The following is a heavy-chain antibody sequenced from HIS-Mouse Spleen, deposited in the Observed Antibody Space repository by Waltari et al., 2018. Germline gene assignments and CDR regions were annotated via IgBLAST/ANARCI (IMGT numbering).Heavy chain of an antibody. CDR3: AREIPYSSSWYDWYFDL. V-gene: IGHV4-39*07. J-gene: IGHJ2*01. CDR1: GGSISSSSYY. CDR2: IYYSGRT. D-gene: IGHD6-13*01. Sequence: QLQLQESGPGLVKPSETLSLTCTVSGGSISSSSYYWGWIRQPPGKGLEWIGSIYYSGRTSYNPSLKSRVTISVETSKNQFSLKLSSVTAADTAVYYCAREIPYSSSWYDWYFDLWGRGTLVTVSS.